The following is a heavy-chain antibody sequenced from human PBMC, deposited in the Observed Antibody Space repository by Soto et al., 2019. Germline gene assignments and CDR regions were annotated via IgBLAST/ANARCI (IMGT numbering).Heavy chain of an antibody. J-gene: IGHJ6*02. V-gene: IGHV4-4*02. D-gene: IGHD3-3*01. CDR1: GGSISSTNW. Sequence: QVQLQESGPGLVESSGTLSLTCAVSGGSISSTNWWSWVRQSPGKGLEWIGEIYHNGSPDYNPSLKSRVTISVDKSKNHFSLKLTSVTAADTAVYFCARGFSGVVGFFFGMDVWGQGTTITVSS. CDR2: IYHNGSP. CDR3: ARGFSGVVGFFFGMDV.